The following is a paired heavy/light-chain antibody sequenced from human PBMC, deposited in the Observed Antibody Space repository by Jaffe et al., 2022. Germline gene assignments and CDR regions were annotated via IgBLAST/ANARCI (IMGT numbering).Heavy chain of an antibody. J-gene: IGHJ6*03. Sequence: QVQLQESGPGLVKPSETLSLTCTVSGGSISSYYWSWIRQPPGKGLEWIGYIYYSGSTNYNPSLKSRVTISVDTSKNQFSLKLSSVTAADTAVYYCARVPPTVRETWRDYYYMDVWGKGTTVTVSS. CDR2: IYYSGST. D-gene: IGHD4-4*01. CDR3: ARVPPTVRETWRDYYYMDV. V-gene: IGHV4-59*01. CDR1: GGSISSYY.
Light chain of an antibody. J-gene: IGLJ1*01. CDR1: NIGSKS. CDR3: QVWDSSSDSYV. Sequence: SYVLTQPPSVSVAPGKTARITCGGNNIGSKSVHWYQQKPGQAPVLVIYYDSDRPSGIPERFSGSNSGNTATLTISRVEAGDEADYYCQVWDSSSDSYVFGTGTKVTVL. CDR2: YDS. V-gene: IGLV3-21*04.